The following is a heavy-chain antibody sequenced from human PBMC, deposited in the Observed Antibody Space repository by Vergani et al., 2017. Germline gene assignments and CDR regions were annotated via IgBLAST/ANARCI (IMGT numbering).Heavy chain of an antibody. V-gene: IGHV3-43D*04. J-gene: IGHJ4*02. D-gene: IGHD3-22*01. CDR2: ISWDGGST. Sequence: EVQLVESGGVVVQPGGSLRLSCAASGFTFDDYAMHWVRQAPGKGLEWVSLISWDGGSTYYADSVKGRFTISRDNSKNSLYLQMNSLRAEDTALYYCAKEGGLSYYDSSRYRAPYYFDYWGQGTLVTVSS. CDR1: GFTFDDYA. CDR3: AKEGGLSYYDSSRYRAPYYFDY.